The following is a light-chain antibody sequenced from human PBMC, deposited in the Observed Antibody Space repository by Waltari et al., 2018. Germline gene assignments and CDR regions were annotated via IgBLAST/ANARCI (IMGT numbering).Light chain of an antibody. CDR3: LVGYSGVVV. CDR1: TGHVPSDNY. Sequence: QAVVTQEPSLTVSPGGTVTLTCASSTGHVPSDNYPYWFQQKPGQVPRTLFYDPSEKHSGTPARVSGSLLGGKAALILSGAQPEDEADYYCLVGYSGVVVIGGGTKLTVL. CDR2: DPS. J-gene: IGLJ2*01. V-gene: IGLV7-46*01.